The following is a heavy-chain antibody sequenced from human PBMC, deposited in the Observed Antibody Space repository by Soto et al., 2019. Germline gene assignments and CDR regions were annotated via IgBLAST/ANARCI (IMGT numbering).Heavy chain of an antibody. CDR2: IKSKTDGGTT. CDR1: CFTFSKAW. V-gene: IGHV3-15*07. Sequence: GGSPRLSCAAPCFTFSKAWVNWVPQAPGKGLEWVGRIKSKTDGGTTHYAAHVKGRFTISRDDSKNTLYLQMNSLKTEDTAVYYCTTDLASSSWYYFDYWGQGTLVTVSS. J-gene: IGHJ4*02. CDR3: TTDLASSSWYYFDY. D-gene: IGHD6-13*01.